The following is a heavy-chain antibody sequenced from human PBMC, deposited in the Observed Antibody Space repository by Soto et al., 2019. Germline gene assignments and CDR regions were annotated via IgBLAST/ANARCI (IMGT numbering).Heavy chain of an antibody. J-gene: IGHJ4*02. CDR1: GFSLSSTRMA. CDR2: IYWDDDK. Sequence: QITLKESGPTLVKPTQTLTLTCTFSGFSLSSTRMAVGWIRQPPGKALERLALIYWDDDKRYSPFLKSRLTITTDTSKNQVVLTMSNMDPVDTARYYCAHIVVAGLGYYFDYWGQGTLVTVSS. CDR3: AHIVVAGLGYYFDY. D-gene: IGHD6-19*01. V-gene: IGHV2-5*02.